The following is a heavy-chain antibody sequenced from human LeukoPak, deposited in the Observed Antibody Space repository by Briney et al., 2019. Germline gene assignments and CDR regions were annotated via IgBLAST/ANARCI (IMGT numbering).Heavy chain of an antibody. CDR2: ISYDGSNK. Sequence: GGSLRLSCTASGFTFGDYAMSWFRQAPGKGLEWVAVISYDGSNKYYADSVKGRFTISRDNSKNTLYLQMNSLRAEDTAVYYCARDRDAFDIWGQGTMVTVSS. CDR1: GFTFGDYA. V-gene: IGHV3-30-3*01. J-gene: IGHJ3*02. CDR3: ARDRDAFDI.